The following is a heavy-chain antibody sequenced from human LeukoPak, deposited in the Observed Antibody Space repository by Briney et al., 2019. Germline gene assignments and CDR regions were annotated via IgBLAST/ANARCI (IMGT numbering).Heavy chain of an antibody. D-gene: IGHD6-19*01. V-gene: IGHV4-4*07. CDR1: GDSISTYY. CDR3: VRHRQWLLFPDY. CDR2: IHTSGAT. Sequence: NPSETLSLTCTVSGDSISTYYWRWIRQPAGKGLGWIGRIHTSGATYYSPSLKSRVTISVDTSKNQFSLKLSSMTAADTAVYYCVRHRQWLLFPDYWGQGTLATVSS. J-gene: IGHJ4*02.